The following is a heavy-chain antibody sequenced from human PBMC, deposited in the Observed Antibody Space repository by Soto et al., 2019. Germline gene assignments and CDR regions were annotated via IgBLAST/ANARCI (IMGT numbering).Heavy chain of an antibody. Sequence: ASVKVSCKASGGTFSSYAISWVRQAPGQGLEWMGGIIPIFGTANYAQKFQGRVTITADESTSTAYMELSSLRSEDTAVYYCARGRTVRGVRYSHGMDVWGQGTTVTVSS. CDR2: IIPIFGTA. CDR3: ARGRTVRGVRYSHGMDV. V-gene: IGHV1-69*13. CDR1: GGTFSSYA. D-gene: IGHD3-10*01. J-gene: IGHJ6*02.